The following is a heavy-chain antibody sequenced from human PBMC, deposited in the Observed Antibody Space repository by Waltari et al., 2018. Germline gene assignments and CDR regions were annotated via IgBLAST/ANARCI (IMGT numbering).Heavy chain of an antibody. Sequence: QVEESGGGVVQPGGSLSLACVACGYPVNDYGMPWFRQAPGKGLEWLAVISSDGSGKYYADSVKGRFTMSRDNSKNMVYLQMNSLRPEDTAVYYCAKAGGIYNYPLDPWGQGTLVTVSS. CDR3: AKAGGIYNYPLDP. CDR1: GYPVNDYG. D-gene: IGHD1-26*01. V-gene: IGHV3-30*18. CDR2: ISSDGSGK. J-gene: IGHJ5*02.